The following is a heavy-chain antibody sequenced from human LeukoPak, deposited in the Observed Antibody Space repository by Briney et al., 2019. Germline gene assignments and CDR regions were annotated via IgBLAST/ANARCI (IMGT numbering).Heavy chain of an antibody. D-gene: IGHD2-15*01. CDR3: ARGLGAYCSGGSCTFDN. Sequence: GGSLRLSCSASEFTFSIYSMNWVRQSPGKGLEWVSSISSSSSYIYYADSVKGRFTISRDNAKNRLYLQMNSLRAEDTAVYYGARGLGAYCSGGSCTFDNWGQGTLVTVSS. CDR2: ISSSSSYI. J-gene: IGHJ4*02. V-gene: IGHV3-21*06. CDR1: EFTFSIYS.